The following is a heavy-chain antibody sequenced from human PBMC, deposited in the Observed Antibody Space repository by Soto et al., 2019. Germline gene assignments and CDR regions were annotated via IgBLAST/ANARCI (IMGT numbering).Heavy chain of an antibody. D-gene: IGHD5-12*01. Sequence: QVQLVQSGGEVKKPGASVTVSCKASGYTFINYHITWVRQAPGQGLEWMAWINTYNGMTDYAQRFQGRVTKTRDTSTSTAYMELRNLGSDDTAVYFFAKSPRGEMATDWSQGTLVTVSS. V-gene: IGHV1-18*01. CDR1: GYTFINYH. CDR2: INTYNGMT. CDR3: AKSPRGEMATD. J-gene: IGHJ4*02.